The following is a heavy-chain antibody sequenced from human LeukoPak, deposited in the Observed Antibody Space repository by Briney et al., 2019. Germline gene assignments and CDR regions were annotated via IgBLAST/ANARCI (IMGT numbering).Heavy chain of an antibody. J-gene: IGHJ4*02. D-gene: IGHD3-9*01. Sequence: GGSLRLSCAASGFTFSSYSMNWVRQAPGKGLEWVSSISSSSSYIYYADSVKGRFTISRDNSKNTLYLQMNSLRAEDTAVYYCAKDVPLRYFDWSPGFDYWGQGTLVTVSS. V-gene: IGHV3-21*04. CDR3: AKDVPLRYFDWSPGFDY. CDR1: GFTFSSYS. CDR2: ISSSSSYI.